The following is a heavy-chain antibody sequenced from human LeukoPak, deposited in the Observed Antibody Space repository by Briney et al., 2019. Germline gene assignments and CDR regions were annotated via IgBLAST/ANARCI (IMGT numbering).Heavy chain of an antibody. V-gene: IGHV3-74*01. J-gene: IGHJ4*02. CDR3: ARDPDLSGYSFFDY. CDR2: INSDGSRT. D-gene: IGHD3-22*01. CDR1: GITLSGYW. Sequence: PGGSLRLSCAASGITLSGYWMHWVRQAPGKGLVWVSRINSDGSRTTYADSVKGRFTISRDNAKKTLYLQMNSLRAEDTAAYYCARDPDLSGYSFFDYWGQGTLVTVSS.